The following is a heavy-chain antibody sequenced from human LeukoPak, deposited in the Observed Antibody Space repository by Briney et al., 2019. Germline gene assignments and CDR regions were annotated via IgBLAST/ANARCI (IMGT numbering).Heavy chain of an antibody. Sequence: AAVQVSCMPSRDTFTGCFIRWEPQAPGQGVGWMGCINPNSGGTHTAQKFQGRDTITRDTSINTAYMEWSGLGSGGTGVYFSASIGTVAGDGHFDQWDLETVVTVSS. CDR1: RDTFTGCF. J-gene: IGHJ4*02. CDR3: ASIGTVAGDGHFDQ. D-gene: IGHD6-19*01. CDR2: INPNSGGT. V-gene: IGHV1-2*02.